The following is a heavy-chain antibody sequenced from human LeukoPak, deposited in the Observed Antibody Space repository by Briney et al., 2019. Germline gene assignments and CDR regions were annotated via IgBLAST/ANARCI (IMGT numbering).Heavy chain of an antibody. D-gene: IGHD2-15*01. CDR3: AKSGGGSFATYYYYMDV. J-gene: IGHJ6*03. V-gene: IGHV3-23*01. CDR2: ISRSSSEI. CDR1: GFTLSSHT. Sequence: GGSLRLSCAASGFTLSSHTMNWVRQAPGKGLEWVSDISRSSSEIHYADSVKGRFTISRDNSKNTLYLQMNSLRAEDTAVYYCAKSGGGSFATYYYYMDVWGKGTTVTISS.